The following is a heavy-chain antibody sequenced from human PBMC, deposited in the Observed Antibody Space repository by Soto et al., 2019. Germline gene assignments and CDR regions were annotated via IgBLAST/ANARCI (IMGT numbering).Heavy chain of an antibody. V-gene: IGHV1-8*01. J-gene: IGHJ3*02. CDR1: GYTFTSYD. Sequence: GASVKVSCKASGYTFTSYDINWVRQATGQGLEWMGWMNPNSGNTGYAQKFQGRVTMTRNTSISTAYMELSSLRSEDTAVYYCATSTSYCSGGSCYLNDAFDIWGQGTMVTVSS. CDR3: ATSTSYCSGGSCYLNDAFDI. CDR2: MNPNSGNT. D-gene: IGHD2-15*01.